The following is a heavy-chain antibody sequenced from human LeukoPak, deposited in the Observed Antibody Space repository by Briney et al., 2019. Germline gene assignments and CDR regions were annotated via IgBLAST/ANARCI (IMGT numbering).Heavy chain of an antibody. CDR3: AREGAYTNFVNRLDA. J-gene: IGHJ5*02. Sequence: SETLSLTCAVYGGSFRDYYWSWIRQPPGKGLEWIGEINHDGTTNYNPSLKSRVIMSVDASKSQFFLTLTPVTAADTAVYYCAREGAYTNFVNRLDAWGQGTLVTVSS. D-gene: IGHD2-2*02. CDR2: INHDGTT. CDR1: GGSFRDYY. V-gene: IGHV4-34*01.